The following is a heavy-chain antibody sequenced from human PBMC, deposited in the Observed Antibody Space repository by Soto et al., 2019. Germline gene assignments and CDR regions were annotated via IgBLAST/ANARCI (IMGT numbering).Heavy chain of an antibody. CDR1: GESLSTYF. V-gene: IGHV4-34*01. J-gene: IGHJ4*02. Sequence: QVQLQQWGAGLLKPSETLSLTCAAYGESLSTYFWSWIRQPPGKGLEWIGEVNYSGGRTIYNPSRRSRVTISVSTSRDQFSLQLRSVTAADTAVYYCASGRHYIWTSGGQGTVVTVSS. CDR2: VNYSGGRT. CDR3: ASGRHYIWTS. D-gene: IGHD3-16*01.